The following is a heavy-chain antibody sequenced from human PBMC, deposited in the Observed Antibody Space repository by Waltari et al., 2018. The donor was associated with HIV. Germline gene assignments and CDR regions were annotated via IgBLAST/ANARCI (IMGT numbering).Heavy chain of an antibody. CDR3: ASARETMGVDFDS. CDR2: VSPVAGTA. V-gene: IGHV1-69*08. J-gene: IGHJ4*02. CDR1: GGAFISHS. Sequence: QVKLVQSGAEVKKPGSSVTISCKASGGAFISHSFNWVRQAPGQGLEWMGRVSPVAGTANKAQRFQDRVTITADKITTTVYMELRSLRLDDTAMYYCASARETMGVDFDSWGQGTPVTV. D-gene: IGHD3-10*01.